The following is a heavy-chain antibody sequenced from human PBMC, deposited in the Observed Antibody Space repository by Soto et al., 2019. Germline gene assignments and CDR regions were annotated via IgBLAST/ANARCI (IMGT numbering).Heavy chain of an antibody. V-gene: IGHV4-59*12. CDR1: GGSISSYY. CDR3: ARVLAGYDFWSGYPPDYGMDV. CDR2: INHSGST. Sequence: SETLSLTCTVSGGSISSYYWSWIRQPPGKGLEWIGYINHSGSTNYNPSLKSRVTISVDTSKNQFSLKLSSVTAADTAVYYCARVLAGYDFWSGYPPDYGMDVWGQGTTVTVSS. J-gene: IGHJ6*02. D-gene: IGHD3-3*01.